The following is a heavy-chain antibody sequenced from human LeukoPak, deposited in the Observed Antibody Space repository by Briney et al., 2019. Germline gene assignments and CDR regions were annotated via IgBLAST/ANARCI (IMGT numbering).Heavy chain of an antibody. D-gene: IGHD6-13*01. Sequence: PGGSLRLSCVASGFTFSSYGIHWVRQAPGKGLEWVAVVSSDGSIKYNADSVKGRFTIFRDTSKNKVYLQMNSLGAEDTAFYYCARGYSSSWLGYFDYWGQGTLVTVSS. J-gene: IGHJ4*02. CDR3: ARGYSSSWLGYFDY. V-gene: IGHV3-30*03. CDR2: VSSDGSIK. CDR1: GFTFSSYG.